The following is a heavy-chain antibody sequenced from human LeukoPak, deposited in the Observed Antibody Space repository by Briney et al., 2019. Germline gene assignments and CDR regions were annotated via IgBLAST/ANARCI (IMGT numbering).Heavy chain of an antibody. D-gene: IGHD3-10*01. Sequence: SETLSLTCAVYGGSFSGYYWSWIRQPPGKGLEWIGEINHSGSTNYNPSLKSRVTISVDTSKNQFSLKLSSVTAADTAVYYCARHPLYYYGSGSYSARGWFDPWGQGTLVTVSS. CDR1: GGSFSGYY. V-gene: IGHV4-34*01. CDR2: INHSGST. CDR3: ARHPLYYYGSGSYSARGWFDP. J-gene: IGHJ5*02.